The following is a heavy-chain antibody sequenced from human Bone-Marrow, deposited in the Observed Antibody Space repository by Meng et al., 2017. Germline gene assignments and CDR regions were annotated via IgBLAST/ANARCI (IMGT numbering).Heavy chain of an antibody. CDR1: GFTFSSYA. CDR2: ISGSGGST. D-gene: IGHD5-18*01. CDR3: ARAYTAMAYFDY. V-gene: IGHV3-23*01. Sequence: GESLKISCAASGFTFSSYAMSWVRQAPGKGLEWVSAISGSGGSTYYADSVKGRFTISRDNSKNTLYLQMNSLRAEDTAVYYCARAYTAMAYFDYWGQGTLVTVSS. J-gene: IGHJ4*02.